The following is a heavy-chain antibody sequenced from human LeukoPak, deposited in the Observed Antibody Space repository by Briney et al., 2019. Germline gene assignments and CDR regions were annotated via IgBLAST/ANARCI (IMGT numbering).Heavy chain of an antibody. CDR3: AELGITMIGGV. CDR2: ISSSSSYI. CDR1: GFTFSSYS. J-gene: IGHJ6*04. D-gene: IGHD3-10*02. Sequence: GGSLRLSCAASGFTFSSYSMNWVRQAPGKGLEWVSSISSSSSYIYYADSVKGRFTISRDNAKNSLHLQMNRLRAEDTAVYYCAELGITMIGGVWGKGTTVTISS. V-gene: IGHV3-21*01.